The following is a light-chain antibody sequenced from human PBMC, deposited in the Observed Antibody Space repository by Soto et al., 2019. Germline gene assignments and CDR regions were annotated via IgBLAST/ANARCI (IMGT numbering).Light chain of an antibody. J-gene: IGLJ3*02. CDR3: CSYAGSYTPWV. V-gene: IGLV2-11*01. CDR1: SSDVGGYNY. CDR2: DVS. Sequence: QSALTQPRSVSGSPGQSVTISCTGTSSDVGGYNYVSWYQQHPGKAPKVLIYDVSKRPSGVPDRFSGSKSGNTASLTISGLQSYDEADYYCCSYAGSYTPWVFGGGTKLTLL.